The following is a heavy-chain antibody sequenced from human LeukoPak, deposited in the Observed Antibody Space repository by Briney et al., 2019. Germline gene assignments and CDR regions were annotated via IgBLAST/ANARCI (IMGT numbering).Heavy chain of an antibody. CDR1: GYTFTSYD. V-gene: IGHV1-8*03. CDR3: ARAVGFGEIADYYYMDV. Sequence: ASVKVSCKASGYTFTSYDINWVRQATGQGLEWMGWMNPNSGNTGYAQKFQGRVTITRNTSISTAYMELSSLRSEDTAVYYCARAVGFGEIADYYYMDVWGKGTTVTVSS. CDR2: MNPNSGNT. J-gene: IGHJ6*03. D-gene: IGHD3-10*01.